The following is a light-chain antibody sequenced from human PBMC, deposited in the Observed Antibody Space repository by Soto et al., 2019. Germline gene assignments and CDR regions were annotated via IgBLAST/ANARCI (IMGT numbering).Light chain of an antibody. J-gene: IGKJ2*01. V-gene: IGKV1-39*01. CDR1: QSISTL. CDR3: QQSYSTPRT. CDR2: GAS. Sequence: DIRMTQSPSSLSASVGDRVTITCRASQSISTLLNWYQQKPGKAPSLLIYGASTLHTGVPSRFSGSGSGTDVTLTINSLQPEDFATYYCQQSYSTPRTFAQGTNLEIK.